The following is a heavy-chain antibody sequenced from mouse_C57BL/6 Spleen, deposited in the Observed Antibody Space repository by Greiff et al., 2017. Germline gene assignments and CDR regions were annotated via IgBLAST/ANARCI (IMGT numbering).Heavy chain of an antibody. D-gene: IGHD2-3*01. J-gene: IGHJ3*01. CDR3: TKGGYYLFAY. CDR1: GYTFTDYE. V-gene: IGHV1-15*01. CDR2: IDPETGGT. Sequence: QVQLQQSGAELVRPGASMTLSCKASGYTFTDYEMHWVKQTPVHGLEWIGAIDPETGGTAYNQKFKGKAILTADKSSSTAYMELRSLTSEDSAVYYCTKGGYYLFAYWGQGTLVTVSA.